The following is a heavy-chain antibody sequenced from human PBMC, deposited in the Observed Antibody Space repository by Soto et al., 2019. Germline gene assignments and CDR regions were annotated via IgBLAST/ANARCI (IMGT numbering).Heavy chain of an antibody. CDR1: ADSNSSSSYY. J-gene: IGHJ1*01. Sequence: SETISLTWTVPADSNSSSSYYWVWLRQPPEKGIEWIGRIYYSGSTYNKPSLMSRGSMSIDTSNYQFSLQLKSVTAADTALYVCARQRTSVVSQAYFCGWVPGSRGSVSP. CDR3: ARQRTSVVSQAYFCG. V-gene: IGHV4-39*01. CDR2: IYYSGST. D-gene: IGHD1-26*01.